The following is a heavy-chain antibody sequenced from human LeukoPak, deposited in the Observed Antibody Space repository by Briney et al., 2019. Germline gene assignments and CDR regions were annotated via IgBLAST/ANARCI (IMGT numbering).Heavy chain of an antibody. Sequence: WETLSLTCTVSGVSIGSYYWSWIRQPPGKGLESIGYIYYSGSTNYNPSLKSRVTISVDTSKNQFSLKLSSVTAADTALYYCARHDLDWGSFGHWGQGTLVTVSS. CDR3: ARHDLDWGSFGH. D-gene: IGHD3-16*01. J-gene: IGHJ4*02. V-gene: IGHV4-59*08. CDR1: GVSIGSYY. CDR2: IYYSGST.